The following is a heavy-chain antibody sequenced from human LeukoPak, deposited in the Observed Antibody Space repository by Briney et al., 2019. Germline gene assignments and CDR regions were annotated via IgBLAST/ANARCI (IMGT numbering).Heavy chain of an antibody. Sequence: SETLSLTCGVSGGSISNTNWWTWFRQPPGKGLEWIGEVNLQGSTNYNPSLKGRVAISVDKSENHISLKLTSVTAADTAVYYCAREGGPYRPLDYSGQGTLVTVAS. CDR3: AREGGPYRPLDY. V-gene: IGHV4-4*02. J-gene: IGHJ4*02. CDR2: VNLQGST. CDR1: GGSISNTNW.